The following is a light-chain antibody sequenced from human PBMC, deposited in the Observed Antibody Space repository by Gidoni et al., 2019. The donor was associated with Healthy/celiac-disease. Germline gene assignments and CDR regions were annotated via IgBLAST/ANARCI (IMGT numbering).Light chain of an antibody. CDR2: GAS. J-gene: IGKJ4*01. CDR3: QQYGSL. CDR1: QSVSSSY. Sequence: EIVLTQSPGTLFLSPGERATLSCRASQSVSSSYLAWYQQKPGQAPRLLIYGASSRATGIPDRFSGSGSGTDFTLTISRLEPEDFAVYYCQQYGSLFGGXTKVEIK. V-gene: IGKV3-20*01.